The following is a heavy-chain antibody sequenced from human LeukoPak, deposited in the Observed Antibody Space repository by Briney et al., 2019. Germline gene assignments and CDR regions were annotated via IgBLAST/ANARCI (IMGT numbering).Heavy chain of an antibody. CDR1: GFTFSSYW. Sequence: GGSLRLSCAASGFTFSSYWMSWVRQAPGKGLEWVANIKQDGSEKYYVDSVKGRLTISRDNAKNSLYLQMNSLRAEDSAVYYCARVTAADYGAFDIWGQGTMVTVSS. J-gene: IGHJ3*02. CDR3: ARVTAADYGAFDI. D-gene: IGHD6-13*01. V-gene: IGHV3-7*03. CDR2: IKQDGSEK.